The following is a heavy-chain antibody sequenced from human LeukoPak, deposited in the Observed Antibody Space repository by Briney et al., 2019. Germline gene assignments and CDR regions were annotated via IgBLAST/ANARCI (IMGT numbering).Heavy chain of an antibody. Sequence: GGSLRLSCAASGFTFSSYGMNWVRQAPAKGLEWVSSISSGSGYIYYADSVKGRFTISRDNAKNSLSLQMNSLRAEDTAVYYCAKRVGSNWGNFDYWGQGTLVTVSS. CDR3: AKRVGSNWGNFDY. CDR2: ISSGSGYI. CDR1: GFTFSSYG. V-gene: IGHV3-21*04. J-gene: IGHJ4*02. D-gene: IGHD6-13*01.